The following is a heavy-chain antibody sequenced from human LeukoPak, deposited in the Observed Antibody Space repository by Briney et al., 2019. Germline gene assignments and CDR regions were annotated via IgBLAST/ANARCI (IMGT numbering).Heavy chain of an antibody. CDR3: ASFSSGAGVPDY. CDR2: INHSGST. CDR1: GGSFSGYY. V-gene: IGHV4-34*01. Sequence: SETLSLTCAVYGGSFSGYYWSWIRQPPGKGLEWIGEINHSGSTNYNPSLKSLVTISVDTSKNQFSLKLSSVTAADTAVYYCASFSSGAGVPDYWGQGTLVTVSS. D-gene: IGHD3-10*01. J-gene: IGHJ4*02.